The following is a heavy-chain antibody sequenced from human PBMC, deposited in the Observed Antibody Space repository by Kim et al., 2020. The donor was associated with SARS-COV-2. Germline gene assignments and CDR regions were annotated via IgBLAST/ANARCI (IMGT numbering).Heavy chain of an antibody. J-gene: IGHJ6*02. V-gene: IGHV1-3*01. Sequence: ASVKVSCKPSGYTFTTYSIHWVRQAPGQRLEWMGWINAGNGDRKCSQMFQGRATITRDASASTAYMELSSLTSEDTAVYYCARRGASYGVDVWGQGTTVTVSS. D-gene: IGHD3-16*01. CDR3: ARRGASYGVDV. CDR1: GYTFTTYS. CDR2: INAGNGDR.